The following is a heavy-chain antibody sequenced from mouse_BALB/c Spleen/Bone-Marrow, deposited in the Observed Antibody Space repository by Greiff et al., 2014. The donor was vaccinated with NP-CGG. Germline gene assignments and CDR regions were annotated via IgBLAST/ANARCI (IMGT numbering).Heavy chain of an antibody. D-gene: IGHD1-1*01. CDR1: GFNIKDTY. CDR2: IDPANGNT. CDR3: AIYYYGSSGFAY. J-gene: IGHJ3*01. V-gene: IGHV14-3*02. Sequence: EVQLQQSGAELVKPGASVKLSCTASGFNIKDTYMHWVKQRPEQGLEGIGRIDPANGNTKYDPKFQGKATITADTSSNTAYLQLSSLTSEDTAVYYCAIYYYGSSGFAYWGQGTLVTVSA.